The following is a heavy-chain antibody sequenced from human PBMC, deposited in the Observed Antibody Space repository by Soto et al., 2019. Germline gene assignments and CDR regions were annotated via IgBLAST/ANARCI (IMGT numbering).Heavy chain of an antibody. CDR2: TSHDGSNK. Sequence: QVQLVESGGGVVQPGRSLRLSCAASGFTFSSYGMHWVRQAPGKGLEWVAVTSHDGSNKFYADSVKGRFTISRDNSKNTLYLQMNSLRDEDTAVYYCAKGGLKIVVVTSSKLDVWGQGTTVIVSS. V-gene: IGHV3-30*18. CDR1: GFTFSSYG. CDR3: AKGGLKIVVVTSSKLDV. D-gene: IGHD2-21*02. J-gene: IGHJ6*02.